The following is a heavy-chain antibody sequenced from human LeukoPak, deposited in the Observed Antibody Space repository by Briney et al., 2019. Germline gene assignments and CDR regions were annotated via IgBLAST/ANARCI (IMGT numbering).Heavy chain of an antibody. CDR3: ARGTGTSGEYYFDY. Sequence: SETLSLTCAVYGGSFSGYYWSWIRQPPGKGLEWIGEINHSGSTNYNPSLKSRVTISVDTSKNQFSLKLSSVTAADTAMYYCARGTGTSGEYYFDYWGQGTLVTVSS. D-gene: IGHD1-7*01. J-gene: IGHJ4*02. CDR1: GGSFSGYY. CDR2: INHSGST. V-gene: IGHV4-34*01.